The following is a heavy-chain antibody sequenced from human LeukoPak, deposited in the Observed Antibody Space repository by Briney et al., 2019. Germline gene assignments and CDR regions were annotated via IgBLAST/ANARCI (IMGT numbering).Heavy chain of an antibody. D-gene: IGHD3-9*01. V-gene: IGHV3-33*01. CDR2: IWYDGSNK. CDR1: GFTFSSYG. J-gene: IGHJ3*02. CDR3: ARGTSYYDILTGFDI. Sequence: GGSLRLSCAASGFTFSSYGMHWVRQAPGKGLEWVAVIWYDGSNKYCADSVKGRFTISRDNSKNTLYLQMNSLRAEDTAVYYCARGTSYYDILTGFDIWGQGTMVTVSS.